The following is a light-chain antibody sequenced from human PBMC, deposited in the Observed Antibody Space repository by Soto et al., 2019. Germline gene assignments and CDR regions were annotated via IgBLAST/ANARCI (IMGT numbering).Light chain of an antibody. CDR1: QGIGND. J-gene: IGKJ1*01. Sequence: IQMTQYPCSLSSSVGGGVTITCRASQGIGNDLGWYQQKPGKAPKLLIYKASTLKSGVPSRFSGSGSGTEFTLPISSLQPDDFATYYCQHYNIYSEAFAQGTKVDI. CDR3: QHYNIYSEA. V-gene: IGKV1-5*03. CDR2: KAS.